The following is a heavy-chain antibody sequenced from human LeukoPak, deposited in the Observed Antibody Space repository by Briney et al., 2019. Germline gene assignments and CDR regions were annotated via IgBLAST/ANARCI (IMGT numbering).Heavy chain of an antibody. Sequence: GGSLRLSCAASGFTFSSYAMSWVRQAPGKGLEWVSAISGSGGSTYYADSVKGRFTISRDNSKNTLYLQMNSLRAEDTAVYYCPKDSVRGYSGYDLKYYFDYWGQGTLVTVSS. V-gene: IGHV3-23*01. D-gene: IGHD5-12*01. CDR1: GFTFSSYA. J-gene: IGHJ4*02. CDR3: PKDSVRGYSGYDLKYYFDY. CDR2: ISGSGGST.